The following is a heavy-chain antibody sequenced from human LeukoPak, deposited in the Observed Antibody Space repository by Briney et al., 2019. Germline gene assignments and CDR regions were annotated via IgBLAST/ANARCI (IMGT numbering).Heavy chain of an antibody. CDR2: IYESGTT. J-gene: IGHJ6*03. D-gene: IGHD3-10*01. CDR3: ARSVYYGSRSYFDYYYSMDV. V-gene: IGHV4-38-2*02. CDR1: GYSISSGYY. Sequence: RSLTGRVPGYSISSGYYCGCVRQPPGKWLEWISTIYESGTTHDNPSLKSRVTISINNSKNQLSVRMMSVTVADTAVYYCARSVYYGSRSYFDYYYSMDVWGKGTTVTVSS.